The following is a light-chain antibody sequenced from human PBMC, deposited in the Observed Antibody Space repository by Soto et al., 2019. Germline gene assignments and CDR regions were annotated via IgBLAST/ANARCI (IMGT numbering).Light chain of an antibody. Sequence: DIVMTQSPLSLPVSPGESASISCRSSQSLVYSNGYNYLDWYLQKPGQSPQLLIYLGSDRASGVPDRFSGSGSGTEFTLKISRVEAEDVGVYYCLQAVQTPLTFGQGTKLEIK. J-gene: IGKJ2*01. CDR1: QSLVYSNGYNY. CDR3: LQAVQTPLT. CDR2: LGS. V-gene: IGKV2-28*01.